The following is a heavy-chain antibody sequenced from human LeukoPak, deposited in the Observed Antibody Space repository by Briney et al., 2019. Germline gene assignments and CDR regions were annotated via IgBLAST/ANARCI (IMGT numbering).Heavy chain of an antibody. CDR1: GGSISSSSYY. CDR2: IYYSGST. V-gene: IGHV4-61*01. J-gene: IGHJ2*01. Sequence: SETLSLTCTVSGGSISSSSYYWSWIRQPPGKGLEWIGYIYYSGSTNDNPSLKSRVTISVDTSKNQFSLKLTSVTAADTAVYYCARAPSKYWYFDLWGRGTLVTVSS. CDR3: ARAPSKYWYFDL.